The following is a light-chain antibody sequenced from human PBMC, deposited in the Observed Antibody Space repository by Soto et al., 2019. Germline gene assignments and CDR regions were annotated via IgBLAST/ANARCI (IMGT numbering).Light chain of an antibody. CDR1: QDISNY. CDR2: AAS. J-gene: IGKJ1*01. CDR3: QKYNNAPWT. Sequence: DIQMTQSPSSLSASVGDRVTITCRASQDISNYLVWYQQRPGKTPKLLIYAASTMQSGVTSRFSGGGSGTDFTLTISSPQPEDVANYYCQKYNNAPWTFGQGTKVEIK. V-gene: IGKV1-27*01.